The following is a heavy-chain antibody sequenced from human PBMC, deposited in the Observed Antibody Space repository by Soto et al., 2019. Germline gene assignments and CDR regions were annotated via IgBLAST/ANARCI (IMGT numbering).Heavy chain of an antibody. Sequence: SETLSLTCTVSGGSISSGGYYWSWIRQHPGKGLEWIGYIYYSGSTYYNPSLKSRVTISVDTSKNQFSLKLSSVTAADTAVYYCARVPGYGSGNYPYYFDYWGQGTLVTVSS. V-gene: IGHV4-31*03. D-gene: IGHD3-10*01. CDR2: IYYSGST. CDR3: ARVPGYGSGNYPYYFDY. CDR1: GGSISSGGYY. J-gene: IGHJ4*02.